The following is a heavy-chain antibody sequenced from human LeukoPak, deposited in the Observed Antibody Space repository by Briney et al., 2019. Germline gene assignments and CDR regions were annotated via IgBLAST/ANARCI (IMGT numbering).Heavy chain of an antibody. J-gene: IGHJ4*02. CDR1: GGSISSYY. D-gene: IGHD1-26*01. Sequence: SETLSLTCTVSGGSISSYYWSWIRQPPGRGLEWIGYIYYSGSTNYNPSLKSRVTVSVDTSKNQFSLKLSSVTAADTAVYYCARGPRGASLDYWGQGTLVTVSS. V-gene: IGHV4-59*01. CDR2: IYYSGST. CDR3: ARGPRGASLDY.